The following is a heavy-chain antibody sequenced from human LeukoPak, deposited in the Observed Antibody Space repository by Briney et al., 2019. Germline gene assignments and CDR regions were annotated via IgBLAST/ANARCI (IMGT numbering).Heavy chain of an antibody. D-gene: IGHD3-22*01. V-gene: IGHV3-21*01. Sequence: GGSLRLSCAASGFTFSSYSMNWVRQAPGKGLEWVSSISSSSSYIYYADSVKGRFTISRDNAKNSLYLQMNSLRAEDTAVYYCARVSGDSSGYSPGWGQGTLVTVSS. J-gene: IGHJ4*02. CDR1: GFTFSSYS. CDR3: ARVSGDSSGYSPG. CDR2: ISSSSSYI.